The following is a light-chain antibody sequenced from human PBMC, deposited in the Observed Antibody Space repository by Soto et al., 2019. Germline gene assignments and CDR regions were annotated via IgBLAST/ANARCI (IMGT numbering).Light chain of an antibody. CDR1: QSVANNY. V-gene: IGKV3-20*01. CDR2: GAS. Sequence: EIVLTHSPGTLSLSPGERATLSCRASQSVANNYLAWYQQKPGQAPRLVIYGASSRATGIPDRFSASGSGTDFTRTINRLEPEDFAVYYCQQYSESPLTFGQGTKVEIK. J-gene: IGKJ1*01. CDR3: QQYSESPLT.